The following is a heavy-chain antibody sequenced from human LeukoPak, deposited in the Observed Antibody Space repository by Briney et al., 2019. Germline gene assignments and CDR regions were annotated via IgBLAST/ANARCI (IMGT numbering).Heavy chain of an antibody. Sequence: GRSLRLSCAASGFTFSSYAMHWVRQAPGKGLEWVAVISYDGSNKYYADSVKGRFTISRDNSKNTLYLQMNSLRAEDTAVYYCARVGYGLWGQGTTVTVSS. D-gene: IGHD6-13*01. J-gene: IGHJ6*02. CDR3: ARVGYGL. V-gene: IGHV3-30*14. CDR1: GFTFSSYA. CDR2: ISYDGSNK.